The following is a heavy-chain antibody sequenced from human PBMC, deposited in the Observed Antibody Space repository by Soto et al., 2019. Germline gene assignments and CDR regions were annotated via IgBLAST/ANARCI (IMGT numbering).Heavy chain of an antibody. V-gene: IGHV3-23*01. Sequence: PGGSLRLSCAASGFTFSSYAMSWVRQAPGKGLEWVSAISGSGGSTYYADSVKGRFTISRDNSKNTLYLQMNSLRAEDTAVYYCANRDSSSWWGSGYFDYWGLGTLVTVSS. J-gene: IGHJ4*02. D-gene: IGHD6-13*01. CDR3: ANRDSSSWWGSGYFDY. CDR2: ISGSGGST. CDR1: GFTFSSYA.